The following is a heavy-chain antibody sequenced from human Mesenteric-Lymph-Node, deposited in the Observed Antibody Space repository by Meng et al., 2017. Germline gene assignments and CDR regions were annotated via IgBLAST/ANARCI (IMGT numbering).Heavy chain of an antibody. Sequence: SETLSLTCTVSGSSISSGRSFWSWIRQPAGKGLEWIGRIYTSGSTNYSPSLKSRVTISVDTSKNQFSLKLSSVTAADTAVYYCAATTPSSLKSWGQGTLVTVSS. CDR3: AATTPSSLKS. V-gene: IGHV4-61*02. J-gene: IGHJ4*02. CDR2: IYTSGST. D-gene: IGHD1-26*01. CDR1: GSSISSGRSF.